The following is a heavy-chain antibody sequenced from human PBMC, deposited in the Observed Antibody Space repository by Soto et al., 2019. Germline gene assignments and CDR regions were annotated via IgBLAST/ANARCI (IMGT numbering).Heavy chain of an antibody. J-gene: IGHJ6*03. CDR1: SGSISSDNW. D-gene: IGHD1-1*01. CDR2: IYHSGTT. Sequence: ASETLSLTCGVSSGSISSDNWWSWVRQTPGKGLEWIGEIYHSGTTNCNPSPKSRVTISVDKSKNQFSLELSSVTAADTAVYYCAKSSLNDFPYYYDYMDVWGKGTTVTVSS. V-gene: IGHV4-4*02. CDR3: AKSSLNDFPYYYDYMDV.